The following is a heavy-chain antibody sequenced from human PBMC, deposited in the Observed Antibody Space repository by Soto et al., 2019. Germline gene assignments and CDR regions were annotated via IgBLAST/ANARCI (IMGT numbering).Heavy chain of an antibody. CDR1: GFTGSSNY. CDR2: IYSGGTT. Sequence: PVGSLRLSCAASGFTGSSNYMSWVRQAPGKGLEWVSVIYSGGTTYYADSVKGRFTISRDNSKNTLYLQMNSLRAEDTAVYYCARDYYDFWSGSTLDVWGQGTTVTVSS. J-gene: IGHJ6*02. CDR3: ARDYYDFWSGSTLDV. V-gene: IGHV3-66*01. D-gene: IGHD3-3*01.